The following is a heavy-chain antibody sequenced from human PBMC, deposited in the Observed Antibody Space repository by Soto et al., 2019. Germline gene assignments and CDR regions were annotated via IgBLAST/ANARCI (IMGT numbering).Heavy chain of an antibody. CDR1: GGSISSYY. CDR3: ARQIRRGSTVRGMDT. CDR2: ISYTGNT. Sequence: PSETLSLTCTVSGGSISSYYWSWIRQPPGKGLEWIGTISYTGNTNYSPSLNSRITISVDTSKNQFSLDVISVTAADTAVYFCARQIRRGSTVRGMDTWGQGTPVTVSS. J-gene: IGHJ5*02. V-gene: IGHV4-59*08. D-gene: IGHD1-26*01.